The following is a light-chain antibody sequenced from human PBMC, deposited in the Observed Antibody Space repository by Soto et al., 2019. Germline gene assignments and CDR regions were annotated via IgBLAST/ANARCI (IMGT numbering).Light chain of an antibody. CDR2: GAS. Sequence: ILLTHSPATLSFSAGEIATVSFRASQSVSSYLAWYQQKPGQAPRLLIYGASIRATGIPARFSGSGSGTDFTLTISSLQSQDFATYYCQQLNAYPLTFGQGTRLEIK. CDR3: QQLNAYPLT. CDR1: QSVSSY. J-gene: IGKJ5*01. V-gene: IGKV3-11*01.